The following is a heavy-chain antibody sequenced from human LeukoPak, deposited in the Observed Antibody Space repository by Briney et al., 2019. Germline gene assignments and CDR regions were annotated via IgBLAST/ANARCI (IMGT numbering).Heavy chain of an antibody. CDR1: GFTISSYG. Sequence: GGSLRLSCAASGFTISSYGMHWVRQAPGKGLEWVAVISYDGSNKYYADSVKGRFTISRDNPKNTLYLQMNSLRAEDTAVYYCAKDPGLAVRGVIHYYYYYGMDVWGQGTTVTVSS. CDR3: AKDPGLAVRGVIHYYYYYGMDV. CDR2: ISYDGSNK. V-gene: IGHV3-30*18. J-gene: IGHJ6*02. D-gene: IGHD3-10*01.